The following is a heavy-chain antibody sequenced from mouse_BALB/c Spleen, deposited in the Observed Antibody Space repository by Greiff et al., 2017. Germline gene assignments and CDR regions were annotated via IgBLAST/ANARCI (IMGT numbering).Heavy chain of an antibody. CDR2: ISYSGST. D-gene: IGHD2-4*01. J-gene: IGHJ2*01. Sequence: ESGPGLVKPSQSLSLTCTVTGYSITSDYAWNWIRQFPGNKLEWMGYISYSGSTSYNPSLKSRISITRDTSKNQFFLQLNSVTTEDTATYYCARLGSTMITNYFDYWGQGTTLTVSS. CDR1: GYSITSDYA. CDR3: ARLGSTMITNYFDY. V-gene: IGHV3-2*02.